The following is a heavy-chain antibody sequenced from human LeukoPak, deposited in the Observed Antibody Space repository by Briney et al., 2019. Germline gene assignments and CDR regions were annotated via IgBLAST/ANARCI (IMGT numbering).Heavy chain of an antibody. CDR1: GFTFSDYY. Sequence: KAGGSLRLSCAASGFTFSDYYMSLIRQAPGKGLEWVSYISSSGSTIYYADSVKGRFTISRDNAKNSLYLQMNSLRAEDTAVYYCARVSYYGSGSYNWFDPWGQGTLVTVSS. CDR3: ARVSYYGSGSYNWFDP. V-gene: IGHV3-11*01. J-gene: IGHJ5*02. CDR2: ISSSGSTI. D-gene: IGHD3-10*01.